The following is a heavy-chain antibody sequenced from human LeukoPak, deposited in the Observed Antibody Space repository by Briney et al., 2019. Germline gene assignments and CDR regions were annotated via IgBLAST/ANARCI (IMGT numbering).Heavy chain of an antibody. J-gene: IGHJ6*02. Sequence: SETLSLTCTLSGGSTSRHYWSWIRQSPGKGLEWIGWIYNSGSTRYNPSLKSRVTISEDTSQNQFSLRLNSVTAADTAVYFCARASAGAIFYYGMDVWGQGTTVTVSS. CDR1: GGSTSRHY. D-gene: IGHD3-3*01. V-gene: IGHV4-59*11. CDR3: ARASAGAIFYYGMDV. CDR2: IYNSGST.